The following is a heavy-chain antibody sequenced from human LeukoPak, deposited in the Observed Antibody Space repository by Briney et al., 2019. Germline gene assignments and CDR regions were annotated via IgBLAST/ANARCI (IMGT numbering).Heavy chain of an antibody. J-gene: IGHJ4*02. CDR3: AKGLGATFY. V-gene: IGHV3-30*02. D-gene: IGHD1-26*01. CDR2: IRYDGSNK. CDR1: GFTVSSNY. Sequence: GGSLRLSCAASGFTVSSNYMSWVRQAPGKGLEWVAFIRYDGSNKYYADSVKGRFTISRDNSKNTLYLQMNSLRAEDTAVYYCAKGLGATFYWGQGTLVTVSS.